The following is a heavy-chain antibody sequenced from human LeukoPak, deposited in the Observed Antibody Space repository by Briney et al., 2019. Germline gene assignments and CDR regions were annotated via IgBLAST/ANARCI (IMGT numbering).Heavy chain of an antibody. V-gene: IGHV3-23*01. D-gene: IGHD3-10*01. CDR2: IGSIGGTT. J-gene: IGHJ4*02. CDR3: ARDQGSGSYLALTFDY. Sequence: GGSLRLSCAASGFTFSSYAMSWVRQAPGKGLEWVSGIGSIGGTTYSADSVKGRFTISRDNAKNSLYLQMNSLRAEDTAVYYCARDQGSGSYLALTFDYWGQGTLVTVSS. CDR1: GFTFSSYA.